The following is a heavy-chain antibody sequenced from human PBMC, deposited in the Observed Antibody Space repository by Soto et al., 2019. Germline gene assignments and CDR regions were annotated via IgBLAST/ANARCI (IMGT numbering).Heavy chain of an antibody. CDR3: ARGSSIAGLYYGMDV. Sequence: SETLSLTCTFSGGSISSGGYYWTLFCQHPGKCMEWIGYNYYSGITYYNPSLKSRVTISLDTSKNQFSLKLSSVTAADTAVYYCARGSSIAGLYYGMDVWGQGTTVTVSS. V-gene: IGHV4-31*03. D-gene: IGHD6-6*01. CDR1: GGSISSGGYY. CDR2: NYYSGIT. J-gene: IGHJ6*02.